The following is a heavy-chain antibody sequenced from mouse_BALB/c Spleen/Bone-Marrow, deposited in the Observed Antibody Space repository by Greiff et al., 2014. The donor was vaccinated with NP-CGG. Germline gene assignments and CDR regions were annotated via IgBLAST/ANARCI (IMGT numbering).Heavy chain of an antibody. J-gene: IGHJ4*01. CDR2: INPSSGYT. V-gene: IGHV1-4*01. CDR1: GYTFTTYT. D-gene: IGHD2-9*01. Sequence: QVQLQQSGAELARPGASVKMSCKASGYTFTTYTMHWVKQRPGQGLEWIGYINPSSGYTNYNQKFKDKATLTADKSSSTAYMQLSSLTSEDSAVYFCAKRDTYYGYEGNAMDYWGQGTSVTVSS. CDR3: AKRDTYYGYEGNAMDY.